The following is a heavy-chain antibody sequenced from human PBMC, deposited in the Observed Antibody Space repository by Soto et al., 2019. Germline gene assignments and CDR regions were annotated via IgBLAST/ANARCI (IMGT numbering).Heavy chain of an antibody. V-gene: IGHV3-7*01. CDR2: IKQDGSEK. CDR1: GFTFSSYW. Sequence: HPGGSLRLSCAASGFTFSSYWMSWVRQAPGKGLEWVANIKQDGSEKYYVDSVKGRFTISRDNAKNSLYLQMNSLRAEDTAVYYCAGDAFGSSWYLRDYYYYGMDVWGQGTTVTVSS. J-gene: IGHJ6*02. CDR3: AGDAFGSSWYLRDYYYYGMDV. D-gene: IGHD6-13*01.